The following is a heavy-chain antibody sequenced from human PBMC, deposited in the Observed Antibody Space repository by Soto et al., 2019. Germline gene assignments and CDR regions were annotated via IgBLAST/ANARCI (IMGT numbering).Heavy chain of an antibody. J-gene: IGHJ3*02. CDR1: GDSVSSNSAA. Sequence: SQTLSLTCAISGDSVSSNSAAWNWIRQSPSRGLEWLGRTYYRSKWYNDYAVSVKSRITINSDTSKNQFSLQLNSVTPEDTAVYYCARDRAYYYDSSGYYHDAFDIWGQGPRSPSPQ. D-gene: IGHD3-22*01. CDR2: TYYRSKWYN. CDR3: ARDRAYYYDSSGYYHDAFDI. V-gene: IGHV6-1*01.